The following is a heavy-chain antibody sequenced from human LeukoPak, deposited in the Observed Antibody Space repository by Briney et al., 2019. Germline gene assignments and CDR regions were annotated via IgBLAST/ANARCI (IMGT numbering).Heavy chain of an antibody. J-gene: IGHJ4*02. V-gene: IGHV4-38-2*02. CDR2: IYYSGST. CDR3: ARGNSYGYDVLDY. CDR1: GYSISSGYY. Sequence: SETLSLTCTVSGYSISSGYYWGWIRQPPGKGLEWIGCIYYSGSTNYNPSLKSRVAISVDTSKNQFSLKLSSVTAADTAVYYCARGNSYGYDVLDYWGQGTLVTVSS. D-gene: IGHD5-18*01.